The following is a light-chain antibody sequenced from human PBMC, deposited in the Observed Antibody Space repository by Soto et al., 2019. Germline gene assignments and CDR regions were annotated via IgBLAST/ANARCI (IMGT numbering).Light chain of an antibody. CDR3: AASDESLNGDV. CDR2: NDN. CDR1: SPNIGSNT. Sequence: QSVLTQPPSASWTPRQTVTIACSGSSPNIGSNTVNWYQQLPGTAPKLLIYNDNRRPSGVPDRFSGSKSGTSASLAISGLQSEDEANYSCAASDESLNGDVFGTGTKVTVL. V-gene: IGLV1-44*01. J-gene: IGLJ1*01.